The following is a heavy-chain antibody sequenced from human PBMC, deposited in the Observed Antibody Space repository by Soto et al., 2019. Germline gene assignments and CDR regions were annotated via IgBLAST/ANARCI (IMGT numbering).Heavy chain of an antibody. J-gene: IGHJ4*02. D-gene: IGHD1-1*01. CDR1: DYAFTTYG. V-gene: IGHV1-18*01. CDR2: ISAHNGNT. Sequence: QVHLVQSGAEVKKPGASVKVSCQASDYAFTTYGITWVRQAPGQGLEWMGWISAHNGNTNYAQKLQGRVTVTRDTSTSTAYMELRCLRSNDTAVYYCARGRYGDYWGQGALVTVSS. CDR3: ARGRYGDY.